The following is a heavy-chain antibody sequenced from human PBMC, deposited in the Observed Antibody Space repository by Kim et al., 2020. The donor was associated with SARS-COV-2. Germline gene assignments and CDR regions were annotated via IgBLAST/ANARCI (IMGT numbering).Heavy chain of an antibody. CDR2: IYYSGSA. Sequence: SETLSLTCTVSGGSISSGGYYWSWIRQHPGKGLEWIGYIYYSGSAFYSPSHKSRVTISVDTSKNQFSLKLSSVTAADTAVYYCAGGSLTMIVVVGAFDIWGQGTMVTVSS. D-gene: IGHD3-22*01. CDR3: AGGSLTMIVVVGAFDI. V-gene: IGHV4-31*03. CDR1: GGSISSGGYY. J-gene: IGHJ3*02.